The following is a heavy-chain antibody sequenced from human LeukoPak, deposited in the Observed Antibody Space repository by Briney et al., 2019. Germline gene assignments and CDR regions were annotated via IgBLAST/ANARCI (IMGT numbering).Heavy chain of an antibody. CDR2: IYSGGTT. J-gene: IGHJ4*02. Sequence: GGSLRLSCAASGFTVITNYMSWVRQAPGKGLEWVSFIYSGGTTYYADSVKGRFTFSRDSSKNTVYLQMNNLRPEDTAVHYCARGRGMWQQFLDYWGQGTLVTVSS. CDR3: ARGRGMWQQFLDY. V-gene: IGHV3-53*01. D-gene: IGHD5-24*01. CDR1: GFTVITNY.